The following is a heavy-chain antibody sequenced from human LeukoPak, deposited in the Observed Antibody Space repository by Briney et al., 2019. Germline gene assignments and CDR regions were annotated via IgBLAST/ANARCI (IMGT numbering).Heavy chain of an antibody. D-gene: IGHD5-24*01. CDR1: GGSFSGYY. V-gene: IGHV4-34*01. CDR3: ARVPDGYPDY. CDR2: IYHSGST. J-gene: IGHJ4*02. Sequence: SETLSLTCAVYGGSFSGYYWSWIRQPPGKGLEWIGYIYHSGSTSYNPSLKSRVTISLDTSKNHFSLKLNSVTAADTAVYYCARVPDGYPDYWGQGTLVTVSS.